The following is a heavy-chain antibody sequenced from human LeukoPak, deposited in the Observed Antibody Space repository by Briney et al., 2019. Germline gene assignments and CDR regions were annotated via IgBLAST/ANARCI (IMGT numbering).Heavy chain of an antibody. CDR1: GYTFTSYG. J-gene: IGHJ4*02. CDR2: ISAYNGNT. CDR3: ARQPLHYYDSSGYYSHFDY. D-gene: IGHD3-22*01. V-gene: IGHV1-18*01. Sequence: ASVKVSCKASGYTFTSYGISWVRQAPGQGLEWMGWISAYNGNTNYAQKLQGRVTMTTDTSTSTAYMELRSLRSDDTAVYHCARQPLHYYDSSGYYSHFDYWGQGTLVTVSS.